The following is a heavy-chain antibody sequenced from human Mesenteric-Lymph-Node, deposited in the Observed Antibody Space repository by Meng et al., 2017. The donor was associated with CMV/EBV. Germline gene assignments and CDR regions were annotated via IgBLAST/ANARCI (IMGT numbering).Heavy chain of an antibody. Sequence: GGSLRLSCAASGFTFSSYWMHWVRQAPGKGLVWVSRINSDGSSTSYADSVKGRFTISRDNTKNTLYVQMNSLRADDTAVYYCAREYSSSFDFWGQGTLVTVSS. CDR3: AREYSSSFDF. V-gene: IGHV3-74*01. CDR1: GFTFSSYW. J-gene: IGHJ4*02. CDR2: INSDGSST. D-gene: IGHD6-6*01.